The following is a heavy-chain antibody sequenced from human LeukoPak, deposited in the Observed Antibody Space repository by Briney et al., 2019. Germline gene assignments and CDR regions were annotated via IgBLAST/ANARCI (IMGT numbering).Heavy chain of an antibody. J-gene: IGHJ4*02. CDR3: AKGDVSVTREFDY. CDR2: ISSSSSYI. CDR1: GFTFSSYS. D-gene: IGHD7-27*01. V-gene: IGHV3-21*01. Sequence: GGSLRLSCAASGFTFSSYSMNWVRQAPGKGLEWVSSISSSSSYIYYADSVKGRFTISRDNAQNSLYLQMNSLRAEDTAVYYCAKGDVSVTREFDYWGQGTLVTVSS.